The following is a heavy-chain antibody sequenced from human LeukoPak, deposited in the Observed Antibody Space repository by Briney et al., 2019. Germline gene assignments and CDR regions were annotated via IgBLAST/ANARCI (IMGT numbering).Heavy chain of an antibody. CDR3: AKGDVRYSYGYFDY. Sequence: PGGSLRLSCAASGFTVSSNYMSWVRQAPGKGLEWVSVIYSGGSTYYADSVKGRFTISRDNSKNTLYLQMNSLRAEDTAVYYCAKGDVRYSYGYFDYWGQGTLVTVSS. CDR1: GFTVSSNY. D-gene: IGHD5-18*01. J-gene: IGHJ4*02. CDR2: IYSGGST. V-gene: IGHV3-53*01.